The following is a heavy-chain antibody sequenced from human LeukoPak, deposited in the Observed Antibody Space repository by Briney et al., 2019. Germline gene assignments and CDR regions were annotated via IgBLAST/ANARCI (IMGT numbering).Heavy chain of an antibody. Sequence: ASVKVSCKASGGTFSSYALSWVRQAPGQGLEWMGRIIPILGIANYEQKFQDRVTITADTSTSTAYMELSSLRSEDTAVYYCAREWFSSSSPRLDYWGQGTLVTVSS. V-gene: IGHV1-69*04. D-gene: IGHD6-13*01. J-gene: IGHJ4*02. CDR3: AREWFSSSSPRLDY. CDR1: GGTFSSYA. CDR2: IIPILGIA.